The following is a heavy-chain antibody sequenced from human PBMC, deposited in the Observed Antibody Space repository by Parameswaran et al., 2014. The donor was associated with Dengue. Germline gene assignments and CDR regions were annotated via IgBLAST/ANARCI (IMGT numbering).Heavy chain of an antibody. D-gene: IGHD2-15*01. CDR3: ARDSPLGGYCSGGSCYVGPRSGGYYYGMDV. V-gene: IGHV3-30-3*01. Sequence: GLEWVAVISYDGSNKYYADSVKGRFTISRDNSKNTLYLQMNSLRAEDTAVYYCARDSPLGGYCSGGSCYVGPRSGGYYYGMDVWGPRDHGHRLL. CDR2: ISYDGSNK. J-gene: IGHJ6*01.